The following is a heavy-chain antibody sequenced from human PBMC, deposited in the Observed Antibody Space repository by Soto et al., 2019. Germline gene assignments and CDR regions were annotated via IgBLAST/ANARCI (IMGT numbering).Heavy chain of an antibody. D-gene: IGHD3-9*01. CDR2: VSGSGANT. Sequence: EVQLLESGGGLVQPGESLRLSCAASGFIFSSCAMSWVRQAPGKGLEWGSGVSGSGANTYYADSVKGRFTISRDNSKNTLYLQMNSLRAEDTAVYYGATGSYDLLTCYHIWYLVYWGQGTLVTVSS. CDR3: ATGSYDLLTCYHIWYLVY. CDR1: GFIFSSCA. V-gene: IGHV3-23*01. J-gene: IGHJ4*02.